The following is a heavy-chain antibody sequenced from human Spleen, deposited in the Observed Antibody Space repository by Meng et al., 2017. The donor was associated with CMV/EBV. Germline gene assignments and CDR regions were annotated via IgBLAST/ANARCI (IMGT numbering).Heavy chain of an antibody. CDR2: IKQDGSEK. V-gene: IGHV3-7*01. J-gene: IGHJ4*02. CDR1: GFPFSRDW. CDR3: ATWDYYYSSGPRDY. Sequence: GESLKISCAAAGFPFSRDWMSWVRQAPGKGLEWLANIKQDGSEKNYVDSVRGRFTISRDNAKNLLFLQMNSLRVEDTALYYCATWDYYYSSGPRDYWGQGTLVTVSS. D-gene: IGHD3-22*01.